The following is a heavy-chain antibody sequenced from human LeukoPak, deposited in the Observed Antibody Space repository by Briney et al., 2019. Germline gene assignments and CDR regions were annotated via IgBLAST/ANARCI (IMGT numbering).Heavy chain of an antibody. CDR2: INPNSGGT. CDR1: GYTLTGNY. J-gene: IGHJ5*02. D-gene: IGHD4-17*01. V-gene: IGHV1-2*02. CDR3: ASPHDYEWRVP. Sequence: ASVKVSCKPSGYTLTGNYMHWVRQAPGQGLEWMGWINPNSGGTNYAQKFQGRVTMTRDTSISTAYMELSRLRSDDTAVYYCASPHDYEWRVPGGQGTLVTVSS.